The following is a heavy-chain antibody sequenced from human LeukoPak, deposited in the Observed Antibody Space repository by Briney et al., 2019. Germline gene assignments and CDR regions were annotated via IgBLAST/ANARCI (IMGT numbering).Heavy chain of an antibody. D-gene: IGHD2-15*01. V-gene: IGHV1-69*04. CDR3: ARVVVVAASTYYYGMDV. J-gene: IGHJ6*02. Sequence: SVKVSCKASGYTFTSYAISWVRQAPGQGLEWMGRIIPILGIANYAQKFQGRVTITADKSTSTAYMELSSLRSEDTAVYYCARVVVVAASTYYYGMDVWGQGTTVTVSS. CDR1: GYTFTSYA. CDR2: IIPILGIA.